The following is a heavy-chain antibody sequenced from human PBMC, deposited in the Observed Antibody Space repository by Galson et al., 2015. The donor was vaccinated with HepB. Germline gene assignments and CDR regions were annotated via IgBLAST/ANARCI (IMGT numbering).Heavy chain of an antibody. CDR1: GLAVSNNY. V-gene: IGHV3-53*01. D-gene: IGHD1-14*01. CDR2: FYADGRT. CDR3: ATGQQNRGRLRFYFDN. Sequence: SLRLSCAATGLAVSNNYISWVRQAPGKGLEWVAAFYADGRTYYADPVKGRFTISRDISQNAVFLQMNSLRADDTGLYYCATGQQNRGRLRFYFDNWGQGTLVTVST. J-gene: IGHJ4*02.